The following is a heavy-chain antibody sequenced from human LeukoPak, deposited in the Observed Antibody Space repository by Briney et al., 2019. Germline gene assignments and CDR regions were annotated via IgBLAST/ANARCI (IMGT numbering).Heavy chain of an antibody. V-gene: IGHV3-48*01. CDR1: GFTFSSYS. CDR2: ISSSSSTI. Sequence: GGSLRLSCAASGFTFSSYSMNWVRQAPGKGLEWVSYISSSSSTIYYADSVKGRFTISRDDPKNTLYLQMNSLRAEDTAVYYCARVRGWKYFDYWGQGTLVTVSS. J-gene: IGHJ4*02. CDR3: ARVRGWKYFDY. D-gene: IGHD1-1*01.